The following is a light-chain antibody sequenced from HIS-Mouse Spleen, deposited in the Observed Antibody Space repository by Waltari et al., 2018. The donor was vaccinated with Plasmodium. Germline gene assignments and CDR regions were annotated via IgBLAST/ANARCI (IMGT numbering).Light chain of an antibody. CDR2: GAS. Sequence: EIVITQSPATLSVSTGERATLSCRASPGVSRNLAWYQQKPGQAPRLLIYGASTRATGIPARFSGSGSGTEFTLTISSMQSEDFAVYYCQQYNNWPRGTFGQGTKVEIK. V-gene: IGKV3-15*01. CDR1: PGVSRN. CDR3: QQYNNWPRGT. J-gene: IGKJ1*01.